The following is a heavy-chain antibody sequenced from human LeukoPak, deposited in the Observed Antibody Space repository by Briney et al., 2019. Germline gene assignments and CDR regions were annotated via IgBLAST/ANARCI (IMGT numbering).Heavy chain of an antibody. D-gene: IGHD3-22*01. CDR3: ARRRDHYDSSGYYLNNFDY. CDR2: NYYSGST. V-gene: IGHV4-39*01. Sequence: SSETLSLTCTVSGGSVSSSSYYWGWIRQPPGKGLEWIGSNYYSGSTYYNPSLKSRVTISVDTSKNQFSLKLSSVTAADTAVYYCARRRDHYDSSGYYLNNFDYWGQGTLVTVSS. J-gene: IGHJ4*02. CDR1: GGSVSSSSYY.